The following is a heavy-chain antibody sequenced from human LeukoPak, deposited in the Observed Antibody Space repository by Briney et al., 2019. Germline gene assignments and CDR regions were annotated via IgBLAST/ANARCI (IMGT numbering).Heavy chain of an antibody. CDR2: INQDGSEK. CDR1: GFSFGDYA. Sequence: GGSLRLSCTASGFSFGDYAVSWVRQAPGKGLEWVANINQDGSEKYYVDSVKGRFTISRDNAKNSLYLQMNSLRDEDTAVYYCARANSYFDFWGQGTLVTVSS. CDR3: ARANSYFDF. V-gene: IGHV3-7*01. D-gene: IGHD1-1*01. J-gene: IGHJ4*02.